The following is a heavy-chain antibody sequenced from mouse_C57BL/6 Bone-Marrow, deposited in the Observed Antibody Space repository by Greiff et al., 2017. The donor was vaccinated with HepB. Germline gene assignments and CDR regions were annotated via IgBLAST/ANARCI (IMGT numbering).Heavy chain of an antibody. D-gene: IGHD1-1*01. CDR1: GYTFTDYY. Sequence: EVQLQQSGPVLVKPGASVKMSCKASGYTFTDYYMNWVKQSHGKSLEWIGVINPYNGGTSYNQKFKGKATLTVDKSSSTAYMELNSLTSEDSAVYYCARIVATVADWYFDVWGTGTTVTVSS. V-gene: IGHV1-19*01. CDR2: INPYNGGT. J-gene: IGHJ1*03. CDR3: ARIVATVADWYFDV.